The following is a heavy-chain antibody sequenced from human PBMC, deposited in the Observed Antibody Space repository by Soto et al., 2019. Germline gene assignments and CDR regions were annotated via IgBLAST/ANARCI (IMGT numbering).Heavy chain of an antibody. V-gene: IGHV1-69*06. D-gene: IGHD3-22*01. CDR2: IIPIFGTA. CDR1: VDTLSVDV. Sequence: LNRDWKSSVDTLSVDVGSCGRQAPGQGLEWMGGIIPIFGTANYAQKFQGRVTITADKSTSTAYMELSSLRSEDTAVYYCARDPPLSPTMMVPRPYFDYWGQGTLVTVS. CDR3: ARDPPLSPTMMVPRPYFDY. J-gene: IGHJ4*02.